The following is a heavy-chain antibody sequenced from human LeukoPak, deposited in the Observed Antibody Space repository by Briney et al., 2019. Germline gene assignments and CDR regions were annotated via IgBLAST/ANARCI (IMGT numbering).Heavy chain of an antibody. V-gene: IGHV3-33*01. CDR3: ARGHPYSSSWNHQYGMDV. J-gene: IGHJ6*02. CDR1: GYSFTSYW. Sequence: PGESLKISCKGSGYSFTSYWIGWVRQAPGKGLEWVAVIWYDGSNKYYADSVKGRFTISRDNSKNTLYLQMNSLRAEDTAVYYCARGHPYSSSWNHQYGMDVWGQGTTVTVSS. D-gene: IGHD6-13*01. CDR2: IWYDGSNK.